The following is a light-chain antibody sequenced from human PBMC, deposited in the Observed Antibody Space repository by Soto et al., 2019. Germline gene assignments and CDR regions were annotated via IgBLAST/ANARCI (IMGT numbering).Light chain of an antibody. CDR3: QQYGSSPIT. CDR2: GAS. J-gene: IGKJ5*01. CDR1: QSVGRN. V-gene: IGKV3-15*01. Sequence: EIVMTQSPATLSVSPGERATLSCRASQSVGRNLAWYQQKPGQSPRLLVYGASTRATGITARFSGSGSGTDFTLTISRLEPEDFAVYYCQQYGSSPITFGQGTRLEIK.